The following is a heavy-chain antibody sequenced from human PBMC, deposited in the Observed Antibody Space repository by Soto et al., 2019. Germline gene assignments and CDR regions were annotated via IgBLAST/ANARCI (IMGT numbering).Heavy chain of an antibody. Sequence: QTLSLTCAISGDSVSSNTAAWNWIRSSPSRGLEWLGRTYYRSNWRHDYAVSVKSRITVNPDTSKNHFSLQLNSVTPDDTAVYYCARGVAGSGFDLWGQGTL. CDR2: TYYRSNWRH. V-gene: IGHV6-1*01. CDR1: GDSVSSNTAA. J-gene: IGHJ4*02. D-gene: IGHD6-19*01. CDR3: ARGVAGSGFDL.